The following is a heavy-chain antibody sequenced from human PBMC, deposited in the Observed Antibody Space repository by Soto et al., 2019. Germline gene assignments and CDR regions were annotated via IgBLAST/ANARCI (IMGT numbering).Heavy chain of an antibody. CDR1: GFTVSSNY. J-gene: IGHJ6*02. CDR3: ARDLGYYYYYGMDV. V-gene: IGHV3-53*01. Sequence: PGGSLRLSCAASGFTVSSNYMSWVRQAPGKGLEWVSVIYSGGSTYYADSVKGRFTISRDNSKNTLYLQMNSLRAEDTAVYYCARDLGYYYYYGMDVWGQGTTVTVSS. CDR2: IYSGGST.